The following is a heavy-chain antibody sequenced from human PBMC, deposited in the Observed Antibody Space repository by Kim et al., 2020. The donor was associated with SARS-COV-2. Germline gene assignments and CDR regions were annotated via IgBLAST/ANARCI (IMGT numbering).Heavy chain of an antibody. CDR3: ARDLGDYVHNWFDP. Sequence: GGSLRLSCAASGFTFSSYAMNWVRQSPGKGLEWLAFINSGSSTIYYADSVKGRFTISRDNARNSLFLQMNSLRVDDTAIYYCARDLGDYVHNWFDPWGQGTLVTVSS. D-gene: IGHD4-17*01. CDR1: GFTFSSYA. CDR2: INSGSSTI. J-gene: IGHJ5*02. V-gene: IGHV3-48*04.